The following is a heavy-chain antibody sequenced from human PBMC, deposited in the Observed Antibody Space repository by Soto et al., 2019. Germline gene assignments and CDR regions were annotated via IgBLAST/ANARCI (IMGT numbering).Heavy chain of an antibody. Sequence: GGSLRLSCAASGFTFSSYAMHWVRQAPGKGLEYVSAISSNGGSTYYANSVKGRFTISRDNSKNTLYLQMGSLRAEDMAVYYCARGEYSYGPRASVYYYYMDVWGKGTTVTVSS. CDR3: ARGEYSYGPRASVYYYYMDV. D-gene: IGHD5-18*01. V-gene: IGHV3-64*01. CDR1: GFTFSSYA. J-gene: IGHJ6*03. CDR2: ISSNGGST.